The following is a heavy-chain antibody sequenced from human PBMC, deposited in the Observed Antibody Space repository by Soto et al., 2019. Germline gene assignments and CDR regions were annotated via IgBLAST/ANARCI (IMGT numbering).Heavy chain of an antibody. V-gene: IGHV4-39*01. D-gene: IGHD2-21*02. Sequence: QLQLQESGPGLVKPSETLSLTCTVSGGSISSSSYYWGWIRQPPGKGLEWIGSIYYSGSTYYNPSLKSRVTISVDTSKNQFSLKLSSVTAADTAVYYGALLQVVTATVDYWGQGTLVNVSS. CDR1: GGSISSSSYY. CDR3: ALLQVVTATVDY. CDR2: IYYSGST. J-gene: IGHJ4*02.